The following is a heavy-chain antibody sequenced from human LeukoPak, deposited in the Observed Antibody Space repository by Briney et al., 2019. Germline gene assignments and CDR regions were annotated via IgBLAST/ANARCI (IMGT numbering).Heavy chain of an antibody. CDR2: ISGSGGST. CDR1: GFTFSSYA. CDR3: AKDRPIAAAWEDY. D-gene: IGHD6-13*01. J-gene: IGHJ4*02. Sequence: GGSLRLSCAASGFTFSSYAMSWVRQAPGKGLEWVSAISGSGGSTSYADSVKGPFTISRDNSKNTLYLQMNSLRAEDTAVYCCAKDRPIAAAWEDYWGQGTLVTVSS. V-gene: IGHV3-23*01.